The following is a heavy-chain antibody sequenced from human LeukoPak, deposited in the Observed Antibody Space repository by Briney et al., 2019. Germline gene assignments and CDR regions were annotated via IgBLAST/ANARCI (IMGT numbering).Heavy chain of an antibody. J-gene: IGHJ4*02. Sequence: SETLSLTCTVSGYSISSGYYWGWIRQPPGKGLEWIGSIYHSGSTYYNPSLKSRVTISVDTSKNQFSLKLSSVTAADTAVYYCARVYCSGGSCYSPQLYYFDYWGQGTLVTVSS. CDR1: GYSISSGYY. CDR2: IYHSGST. V-gene: IGHV4-38-2*02. CDR3: ARVYCSGGSCYSPQLYYFDY. D-gene: IGHD2-15*01.